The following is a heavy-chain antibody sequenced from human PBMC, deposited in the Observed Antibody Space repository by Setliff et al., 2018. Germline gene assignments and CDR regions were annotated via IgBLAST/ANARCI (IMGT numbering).Heavy chain of an antibody. D-gene: IGHD1-26*01. CDR1: GYTFTSYI. Sequence: ASVKVSCKASGYTFTSYIIHWVRQAPGQGPEWMGWIQPDRGVTKYEPRFQDRVIMTRDTSITTTYMEVTRLRSDDTAIYYCAREGVGPLDDGWDFWGQGTKVTVSS. CDR2: IQPDRGVT. J-gene: IGHJ3*01. V-gene: IGHV1-2*02. CDR3: AREGVGPLDDGWDF.